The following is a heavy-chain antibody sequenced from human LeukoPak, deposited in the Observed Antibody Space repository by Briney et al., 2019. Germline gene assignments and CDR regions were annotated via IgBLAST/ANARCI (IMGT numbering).Heavy chain of an antibody. CDR3: AKAHRGVVVVPAATDY. J-gene: IGHJ4*02. CDR1: GFTFSSYA. D-gene: IGHD2-2*01. V-gene: IGHV3-23*01. Sequence: PGGSLRLSCAASGFTFSSYAMSWVRQAPGKGLEWVSAISGSGGSTYYADSVKGRFTISRDNSKNTLYLQMNSLRAEDTAVYYCAKAHRGVVVVPAATDYWGQGTLVTVSS. CDR2: ISGSGGST.